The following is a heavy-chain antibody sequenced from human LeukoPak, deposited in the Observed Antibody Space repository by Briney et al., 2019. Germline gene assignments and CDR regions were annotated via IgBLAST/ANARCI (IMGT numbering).Heavy chain of an antibody. CDR1: GGSISSYY. Sequence: PSETLSLTCTVSGGSISSYYWSWIRQPPGKGLERIGYIYYSGSTNYNPSLKSRVTISVDTSKNQFSLKLTSLTAADTAVYYCARAGVSSGYWSLWGQGTLVTVSS. CDR3: ARAGVSSGYWSL. D-gene: IGHD3-22*01. J-gene: IGHJ4*02. V-gene: IGHV4-59*01. CDR2: IYYSGST.